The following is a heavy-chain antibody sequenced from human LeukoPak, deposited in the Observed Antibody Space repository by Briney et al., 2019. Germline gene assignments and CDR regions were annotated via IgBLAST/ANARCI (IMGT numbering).Heavy chain of an antibody. V-gene: IGHV4-4*07. D-gene: IGHD3-22*01. CDR3: ARSITMMGNAFDI. Sequence: SETLSLTCTVSGGSISTYYWSWLRQSAGKGLEWIGRTHTTGDTNYNPSLKSRVTISVDTSKNQFSLKLSSVTAADTAVYYCARSITMMGNAFDIWGQGTMVTVSS. CDR1: GGSISTYY. CDR2: THTTGDT. J-gene: IGHJ3*02.